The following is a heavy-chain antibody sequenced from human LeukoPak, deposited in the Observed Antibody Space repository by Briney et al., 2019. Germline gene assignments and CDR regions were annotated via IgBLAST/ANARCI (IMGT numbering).Heavy chain of an antibody. Sequence: SVKVSCKASGGTFSSYAISWVRQAPGQGLEWMGGIIPIFGTANYAQKFQGRVTITTDESTSTAYMELSSLRSEDTAVYYCASAVELEKDNKFDYWGQGTLVTVSS. J-gene: IGHJ4*02. CDR3: ASAVELEKDNKFDY. D-gene: IGHD1-1*01. CDR1: GGTFSSYA. V-gene: IGHV1-69*05. CDR2: IIPIFGTA.